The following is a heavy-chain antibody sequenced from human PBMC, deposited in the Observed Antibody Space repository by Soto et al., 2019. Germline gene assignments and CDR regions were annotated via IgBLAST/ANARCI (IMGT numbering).Heavy chain of an antibody. V-gene: IGHV1-3*01. D-gene: IGHD2-21*02. CDR2: INAGNGNT. J-gene: IGHJ4*02. CDR3: ARSIVVVTAVDD. Sequence: ASVKVSCKASGYTFTSYAMHWVRQAPGQRLEWMGWINAGNGNTKYSQKFQGRVTITRDTSASTAYMELSSLRSEDTAVYYCARSIVVVTAVDDWGQGYPLTVPS. CDR1: GYTFTSYA.